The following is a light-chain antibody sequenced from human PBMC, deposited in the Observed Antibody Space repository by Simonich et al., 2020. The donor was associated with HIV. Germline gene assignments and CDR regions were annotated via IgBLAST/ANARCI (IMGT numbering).Light chain of an antibody. CDR3: SSYISSITYVL. V-gene: IGLV2-14*03. CDR1: SSDIGGYSH. Sequence: QSALTQPASVSGSPGQSITISCTGTSSDIGGYSHVSWYQQHPGKAPKIIIYDVNNRPSGISNRFSGSKSGNTASLTISGLQAEDEADYYCSSYISSITYVLFGGGTKLTVL. CDR2: DVN. J-gene: IGLJ2*01.